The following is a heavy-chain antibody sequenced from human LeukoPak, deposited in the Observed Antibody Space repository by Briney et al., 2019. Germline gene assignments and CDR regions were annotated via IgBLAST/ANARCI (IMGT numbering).Heavy chain of an antibody. D-gene: IGHD2-15*01. CDR3: ARSVVAATWCFDP. V-gene: IGHV4-59*01. J-gene: IGHJ5*02. CDR1: GGSISSYY. Sequence: SETLSLTCTVSGGSISSYYRSWIRQPPGKGLEWVGYIYYDGSTKYYPSLKSRVTISAKTSKNQFSPKLSSVTAADTAVYFCARSVVAATWCFDPWGQGTLVTVSS. CDR2: IYYDGST.